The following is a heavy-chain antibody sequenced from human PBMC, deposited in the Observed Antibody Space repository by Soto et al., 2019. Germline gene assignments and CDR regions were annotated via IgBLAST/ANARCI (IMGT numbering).Heavy chain of an antibody. V-gene: IGHV3-30-3*01. CDR2: LSFDGDST. D-gene: IGHD2-8*02. CDR1: GFTFNNYT. CDR3: PRDPPQKTTSGAIIYYYYYGMDV. Sequence: SLRLSCAACGFTFNNYTVHWVRRAPGRGLAWVATLSFDGDSTSYSDSVRGRFTISRDDSKNTIYLQMNGLRPEDTAVYYCPRDPPQKTTSGAIIYYYYYGMDVWGQGTSVTVSS. J-gene: IGHJ6*02.